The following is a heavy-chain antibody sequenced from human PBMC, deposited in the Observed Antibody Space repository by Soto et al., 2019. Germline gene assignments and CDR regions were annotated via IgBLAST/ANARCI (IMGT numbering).Heavy chain of an antibody. D-gene: IGHD6-13*01. CDR1: GYTFTSYG. Sequence: ASVKVSCKASGYTFTSYGISWVRQAPGQGLEWMGWMNPNSGNTGYAQKFQGRVTMTRNTSTSTAYMEPSSLRSEDTAVYYCTRVARIAPAGIRSTYNWFDPWGQGTPVTVSS. J-gene: IGHJ5*02. CDR2: MNPNSGNT. V-gene: IGHV1-8*02. CDR3: TRVARIAPAGIRSTYNWFDP.